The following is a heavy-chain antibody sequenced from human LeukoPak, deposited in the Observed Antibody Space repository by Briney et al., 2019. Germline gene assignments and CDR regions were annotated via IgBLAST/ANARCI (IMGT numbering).Heavy chain of an antibody. D-gene: IGHD2-2*02. CDR3: ARVAWRYCSSTSCYTFGWFDP. CDR2: ISAYNGNT. V-gene: IGHV1-18*01. J-gene: IGHJ5*02. CDR1: GGTFSSYA. Sequence: ASVKVSCKASGGTFSSYAISWVRQAPGQGLEWMGWISAYNGNTNYAQKLQGRVTMTTDTSTSTAYMELRSLRSDDTAVYYCARVAWRYCSSTSCYTFGWFDPWGQGTLVTVSS.